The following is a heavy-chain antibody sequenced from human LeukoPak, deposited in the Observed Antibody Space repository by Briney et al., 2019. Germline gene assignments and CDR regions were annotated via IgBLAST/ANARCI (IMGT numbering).Heavy chain of an antibody. Sequence: ASVKVSCKASGYTFTSYDINWVRQATGQGLEWMGWMSPNSGNTGYAQKFQGRVTMTRNTSISTAYMELSSLRSEDTAVYYCARGYLCGYFDWLLFSKYYYYYMDVWGKGTTVTISS. CDR1: GYTFTSYD. D-gene: IGHD3-9*01. V-gene: IGHV1-8*01. CDR3: ARGYLCGYFDWLLFSKYYYYYMDV. J-gene: IGHJ6*03. CDR2: MSPNSGNT.